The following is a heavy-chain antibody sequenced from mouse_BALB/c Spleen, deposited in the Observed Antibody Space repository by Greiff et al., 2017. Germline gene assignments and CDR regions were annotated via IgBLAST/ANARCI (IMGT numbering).Heavy chain of an antibody. CDR3: ARDYGSSSGFAY. D-gene: IGHD1-1*01. Sequence: DVKLQESGPGLVKPSQSLSLTCTVTGYSITSDYAWNWIRQFPGNKLEWMGYISYSGSTSYNPSLKSRISITRDTSKNQFFLQLNSVTTEDTATYYCARDYGSSSGFAYWGQGTLVTVSA. CDR2: ISYSGST. CDR1: GYSITSDYA. J-gene: IGHJ3*01. V-gene: IGHV3-2*02.